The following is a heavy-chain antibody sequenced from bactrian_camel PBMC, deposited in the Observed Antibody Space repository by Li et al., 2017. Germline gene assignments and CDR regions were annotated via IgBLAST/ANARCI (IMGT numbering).Heavy chain of an antibody. D-gene: IGHD2*01. J-gene: IGHJ4*01. CDR1: GFGFSRYY. CDR2: INEDGSIT. Sequence: HVQLVESGGGLVQPGGSMRLSCTTSGFGFSRYYMTWVRQAAGKGLEWVSGINEDGSITYYPDSVKGRFTISRDNAKNTLYLQMNSLKPEDTALYYCAPSFRGSGSPDWGQGTQVTVS. CDR3: APSFRGSGSPD. V-gene: IGHV3-2*01.